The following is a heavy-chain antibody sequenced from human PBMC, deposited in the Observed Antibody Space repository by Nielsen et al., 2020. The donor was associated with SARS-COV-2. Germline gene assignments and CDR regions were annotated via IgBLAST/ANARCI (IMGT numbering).Heavy chain of an antibody. D-gene: IGHD2-2*01. CDR3: ARGYCSSTSCYARIAADYYGMDV. CDR2: INWNGGST. CDR1: GFTFDDYG. Sequence: GESLKISCAASGFTFDDYGMSWVRQAPGKGLEWVSGINWNGGSTGYADSVKGRFTISRDNAKNSLYLQMNSLRAEDTALYHCARGYCSSTSCYARIAADYYGMDVWGQGTAVIVSS. V-gene: IGHV3-20*01. J-gene: IGHJ6*02.